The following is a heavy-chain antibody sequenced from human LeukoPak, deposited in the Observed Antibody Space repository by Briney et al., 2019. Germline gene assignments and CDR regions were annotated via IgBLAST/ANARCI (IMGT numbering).Heavy chain of an antibody. CDR1: GYSISSGYY. Sequence: SETLSLTCTVSGYSISSGYYWGWIRQPPGKGLEWIGSIYHSGSTYYNPSLKSRVTISVDTSKNQFSLKLSSVTAADTAVYYCARGLYSGSYYSVNAFDIWGQGTMVTVSS. J-gene: IGHJ3*02. CDR3: ARGLYSGSYYSVNAFDI. CDR2: IYHSGST. D-gene: IGHD1-26*01. V-gene: IGHV4-38-2*02.